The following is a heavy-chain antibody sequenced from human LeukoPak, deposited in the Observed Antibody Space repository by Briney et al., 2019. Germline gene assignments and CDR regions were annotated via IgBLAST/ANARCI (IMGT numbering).Heavy chain of an antibody. Sequence: QSGGSLRLSCAASGFTFSSYWMSWVRQAPGKGLEWVANIKQDGSEKYYVDSVKGRFTISRDNAKNSLYLQMNSLRAEDTAVYYCARDGVNILTGHYYAFDIWGQGTMVTVSS. CDR1: GFTFSSYW. CDR2: IKQDGSEK. CDR3: ARDGVNILTGHYYAFDI. J-gene: IGHJ3*02. D-gene: IGHD3-9*01. V-gene: IGHV3-7*01.